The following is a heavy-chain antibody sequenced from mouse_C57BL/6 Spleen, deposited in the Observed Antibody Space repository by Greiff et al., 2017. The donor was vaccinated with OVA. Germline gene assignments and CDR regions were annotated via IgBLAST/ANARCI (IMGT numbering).Heavy chain of an antibody. D-gene: IGHD1-1*01. V-gene: IGHV1-54*01. CDR3: ARSGYYGSSYGTTADGFAY. Sequence: QVHVKQSGAELVRPGTSVKVSCKASGYAFTNYLIEWVKQRPGQGLEWIGVINPGSGGTNYNEKFKGKATLTADKSSSTAYMQLSSLTSEDSAVYFCARSGYYGSSYGTTADGFAYWGQGTLVTVSA. J-gene: IGHJ3*01. CDR1: GYAFTNYL. CDR2: INPGSGGT.